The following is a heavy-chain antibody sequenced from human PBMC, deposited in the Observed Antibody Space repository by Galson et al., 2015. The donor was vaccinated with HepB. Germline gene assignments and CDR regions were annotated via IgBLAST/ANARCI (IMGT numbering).Heavy chain of an antibody. CDR1: GYSFSTYA. Sequence: SVKVSCKGSGYSFSTYAIHWVRQAPGQRLEWMGWINVGNGRTKYSQKFEDRLTISTDISASTAYMELSRLTSEDTAFYFCARGAWWFDPWGQGTLVTVTS. J-gene: IGHJ5*02. CDR3: ARGAWWFDP. V-gene: IGHV1-3*01. CDR2: INVGNGRT.